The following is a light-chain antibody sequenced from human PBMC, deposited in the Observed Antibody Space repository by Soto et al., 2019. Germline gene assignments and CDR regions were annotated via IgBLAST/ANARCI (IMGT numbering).Light chain of an antibody. Sequence: IRMTLSASSLSASTGYRVTITCRASQGISSYLAWYQQKQGKAPKLLIYAASTLQSGVPSRFSGSGYGTDFNLTISCLQSEDFATYYCQQYYSYPITFGQGTRLEIK. J-gene: IGKJ5*01. CDR1: QGISSY. CDR2: AAS. CDR3: QQYYSYPIT. V-gene: IGKV1-8*01.